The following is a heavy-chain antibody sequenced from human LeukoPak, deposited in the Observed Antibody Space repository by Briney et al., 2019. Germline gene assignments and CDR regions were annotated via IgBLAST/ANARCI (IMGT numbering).Heavy chain of an antibody. CDR2: IYHSGST. V-gene: IGHV4-38-2*02. D-gene: IGHD5-18*01. J-gene: IGHJ4*02. CDR1: GYSSSSGYY. CDR3: ARDPSLDTAMVTEGDY. Sequence: SETLTLTSTVSGYSSSSGYYWGWIRQPPGKGLERIGSIYHSGSTYYNPSLKSRVTISVDTSKNQFSLKLSSVTAADTAVYYCARDPSLDTAMVTEGDYWGQGTLVTVSS.